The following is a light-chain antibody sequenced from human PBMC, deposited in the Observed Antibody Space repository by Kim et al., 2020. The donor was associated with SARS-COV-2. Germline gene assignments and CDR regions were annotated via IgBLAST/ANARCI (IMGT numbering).Light chain of an antibody. CDR1: QSVSSN. J-gene: IGKJ4*01. CDR3: HQYHNWPLT. Sequence: VSPGERVTLSCRASQSVSSNLAWYQQKPGQAPRLLIYGASTRATGFPAGFSGSGSGTEFTLTISSLQSEDFAVYYCHQYHNWPLTFGGGTKVDIK. CDR2: GAS. V-gene: IGKV3-15*01.